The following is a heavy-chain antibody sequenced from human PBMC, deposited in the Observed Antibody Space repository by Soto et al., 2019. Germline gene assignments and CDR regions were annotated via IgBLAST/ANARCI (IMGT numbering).Heavy chain of an antibody. D-gene: IGHD2-8*01. Sequence: GASVKVSCKASGGTFSSYAISWVRQAPGQGLEWMGGIIPIFGTANYAQKFQGRVTITADESTSTAYMELSSLRSEDTAVYYCAMMALNYYGMDVWRQGTTVTVSS. V-gene: IGHV1-69*13. J-gene: IGHJ6*02. CDR2: IIPIFGTA. CDR1: GGTFSSYA. CDR3: AMMALNYYGMDV.